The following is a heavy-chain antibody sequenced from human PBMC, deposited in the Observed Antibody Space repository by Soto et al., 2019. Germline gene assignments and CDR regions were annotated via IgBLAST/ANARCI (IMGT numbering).Heavy chain of an antibody. CDR1: GYTFTSYY. Sequence: ASVKVSCQASGYTFTSYYMHWVRQAPGQGLEWMGIINPSGGSTSYAQKFQGRVTMTRDTSTSTVYMELSSLRSEDTTVYYCARDQGVYSSSSGPYYHYGMDVWGQGTTVTVSS. CDR2: INPSGGST. J-gene: IGHJ6*02. CDR3: ARDQGVYSSSSGPYYHYGMDV. V-gene: IGHV1-46*01. D-gene: IGHD6-6*01.